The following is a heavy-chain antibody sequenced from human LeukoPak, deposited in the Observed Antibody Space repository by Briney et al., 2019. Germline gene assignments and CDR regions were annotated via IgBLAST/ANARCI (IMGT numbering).Heavy chain of an antibody. Sequence: GGSLRLSCVVSGFTFRSYEMNWVRQAPGKGLEWVSYISSSGSTIKYTDSVKGRFTISRDNAKNSLYLQMNSLRAEDTAVYYCARVDYGDYGFDYWGQGTLVTVSS. J-gene: IGHJ4*02. CDR1: GFTFRSYE. CDR2: ISSSGSTI. D-gene: IGHD4-17*01. V-gene: IGHV3-48*03. CDR3: ARVDYGDYGFDY.